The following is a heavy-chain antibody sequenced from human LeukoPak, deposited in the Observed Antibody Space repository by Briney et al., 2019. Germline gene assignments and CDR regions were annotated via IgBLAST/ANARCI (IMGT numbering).Heavy chain of an antibody. V-gene: IGHV3-66*01. Sequence: PGGSLRLSCAASGFTVSSNYMSWVRQAPGKGLEWVSVIYSGGSTYYADSVKGRFTFSRDNSKNTLYLQMNSLRAEDTAVYYCARDLGDGYNDYWGQGTLVNVSS. CDR3: ARDLGDGYNDY. CDR2: IYSGGST. J-gene: IGHJ4*02. CDR1: GFTVSSNY. D-gene: IGHD5-24*01.